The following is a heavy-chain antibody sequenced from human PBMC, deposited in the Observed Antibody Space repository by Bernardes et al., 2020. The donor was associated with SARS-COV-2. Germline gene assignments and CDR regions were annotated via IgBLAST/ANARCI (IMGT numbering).Heavy chain of an antibody. V-gene: IGHV3-30*18. Sequence: GGSLRLSCVASGFSFSSYGMHWVRQALGKGLEWVTVISYDGRDKYYPDSVKGRFTISRDNSKNTLYLQMNSLRAEDTAVYYCAKAGYYDRSGYYRLNAFDIWGQGTMVTVSS. J-gene: IGHJ3*02. D-gene: IGHD3-22*01. CDR3: AKAGYYDRSGYYRLNAFDI. CDR2: ISYDGRDK. CDR1: GFSFSSYG.